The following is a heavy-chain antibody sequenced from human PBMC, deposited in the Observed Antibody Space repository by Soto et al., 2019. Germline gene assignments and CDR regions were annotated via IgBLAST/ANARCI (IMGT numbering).Heavy chain of an antibody. CDR3: ARDSPPVDY. CDR1: GYTFTSYG. V-gene: IGHV1-18*01. J-gene: IGHJ4*02. Sequence: VSVKVSCKASGYTFTSYGVSWVRQAPGQGLEWMGWISAYNGNTKYAQKLQGRVTMTTDTSTNTAYMDLRSLRSDDTAVYYCARDSPPVDYWGQGTLVTVSS. CDR2: ISAYNGNT.